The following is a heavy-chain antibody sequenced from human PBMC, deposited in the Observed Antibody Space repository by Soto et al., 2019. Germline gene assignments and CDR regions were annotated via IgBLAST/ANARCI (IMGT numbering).Heavy chain of an antibody. CDR3: ANDPPAKQVYGMYF. J-gene: IGHJ6*02. Sequence: GSLRLSCAASGFTFSSYGMHWVRQAPGKGLEWVAVISYDGSNKYYADSVKGRFTISRDNSKNTLYLQMNSLRAEDTAVYYWANDPPAKQVYGMYFCGQGTTVTGSS. CDR1: GFTFSSYG. CDR2: ISYDGSNK. V-gene: IGHV3-30*18.